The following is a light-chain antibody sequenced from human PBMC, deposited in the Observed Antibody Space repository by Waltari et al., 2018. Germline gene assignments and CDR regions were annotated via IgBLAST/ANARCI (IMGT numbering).Light chain of an antibody. Sequence: QSVVTQPPSVSGAPGQRVTISCTGSRSNIGAGYDVPWYQQLPGTAPKLLIYGNNNRPSGVPDRFSGSKSGTSASLAITGLQAEDEADYYCQSYDSSLSAWVFGGGTKLTVL. CDR2: GNN. V-gene: IGLV1-40*01. J-gene: IGLJ3*02. CDR3: QSYDSSLSAWV. CDR1: RSNIGAGYD.